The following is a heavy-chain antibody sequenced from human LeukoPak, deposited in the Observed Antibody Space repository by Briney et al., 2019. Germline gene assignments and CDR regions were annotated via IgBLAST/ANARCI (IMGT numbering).Heavy chain of an antibody. V-gene: IGHV1-2*06. D-gene: IGHD2/OR15-2a*01. Sequence: ASVKVSCKASGYTFIAYHMHWVRQAPGQGLEWMGRIHPSSGATNYAQRFQGRVALTRDTSINTAYMELSRLTSDDTAVYYCARDLPFEDWGQGTLVTVSS. J-gene: IGHJ4*02. CDR3: ARDLPFED. CDR2: IHPSSGAT. CDR1: GYTFIAYH.